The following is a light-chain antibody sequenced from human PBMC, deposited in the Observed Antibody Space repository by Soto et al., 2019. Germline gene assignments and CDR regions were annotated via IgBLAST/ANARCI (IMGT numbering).Light chain of an antibody. CDR2: GAS. V-gene: IGKV3-15*01. Sequence: EIVMTQSPATLSVSPGERATLSCRASQSVRSNLAWYQQKPGQAPRLLIYGASTRATGIPARFSGSGSGTEFTLTISSLRSEDFAVYYCQQYNTWPTTFGLGTKVDI. CDR3: QQYNTWPTT. J-gene: IGKJ1*01. CDR1: QSVRSN.